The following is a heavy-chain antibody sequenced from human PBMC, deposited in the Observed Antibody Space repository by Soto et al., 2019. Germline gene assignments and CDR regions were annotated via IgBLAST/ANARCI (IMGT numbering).Heavy chain of an antibody. CDR1: GFTFSSYG. Sequence: QVQLVESGGGVVQPGRSLRLSCAASGFTFSSYGMHWVRQAPGKGLEWVAAIWYDGSNKYYADSVKGRFTISRDKSKNTLYVQMNSLRAEDTVVYYCARDAFSGAGYYGMDVWGQGATVTVSS. J-gene: IGHJ6*02. D-gene: IGHD6-13*01. CDR2: IWYDGSNK. V-gene: IGHV3-33*01. CDR3: ARDAFSGAGYYGMDV.